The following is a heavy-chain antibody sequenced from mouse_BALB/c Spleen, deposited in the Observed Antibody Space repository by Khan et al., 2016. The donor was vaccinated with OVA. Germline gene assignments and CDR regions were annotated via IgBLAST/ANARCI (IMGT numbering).Heavy chain of an antibody. D-gene: IGHD1-1*01. CDR1: GYSFTGFF. V-gene: IGHV1-20*02. J-gene: IGHJ2*01. Sequence: VQLPQSGPELVRPGASVKISCKASGYSFTGFFMNWVMQSHGKSLEWIGRINPHIGETFYNQRFKDKATLTLDESSSTAHMESRILAAEDSAVYYCTRIYRSDFDYWGQGTTLTVAA. CDR2: INPHIGET. CDR3: TRIYRSDFDY.